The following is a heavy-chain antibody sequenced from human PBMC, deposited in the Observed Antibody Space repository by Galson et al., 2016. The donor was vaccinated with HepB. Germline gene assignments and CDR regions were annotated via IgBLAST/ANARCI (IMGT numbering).Heavy chain of an antibody. CDR1: GFTFNTYG. J-gene: IGHJ6*02. D-gene: IGHD3-10*01. Sequence: SLRLSCAASGFTFNTYGMHWVRQAPGKGLEWVTDISYDGSIKNYADSVKGRFTISRDNSKNTLYLQMNSLRVEDTAVYYCARAPGSPGYYYYGMDVWGQGTTVTVSS. V-gene: IGHV3-30*03. CDR3: ARAPGSPGYYYYGMDV. CDR2: ISYDGSIK.